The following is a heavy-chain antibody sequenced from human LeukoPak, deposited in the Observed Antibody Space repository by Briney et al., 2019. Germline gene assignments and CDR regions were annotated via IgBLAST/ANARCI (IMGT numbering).Heavy chain of an antibody. CDR1: GYTLTESA. V-gene: IGHV1-24*01. D-gene: IGHD1-1*01. CDR3: ATSLLLERTGGRDY. J-gene: IGHJ4*02. Sequence: ASVKVSCKVSGYTLTESAMQWVRQAPGKGLEWMGGIDPEDGETVYAQKFQGRVTMTEDTSTDTAYMELSRLRSVDTAVYYCATSLLLERTGGRDYWGQGTLVTVSS. CDR2: IDPEDGET.